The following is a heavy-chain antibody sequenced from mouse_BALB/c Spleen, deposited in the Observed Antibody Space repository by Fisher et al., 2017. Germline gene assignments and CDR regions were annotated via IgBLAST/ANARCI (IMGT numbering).Heavy chain of an antibody. Sequence: HKFKGKATLTVDKSSSTAYIQLSSLTSEDSAVYYCASPYGSSYDWYFDVWGAGTTVTVSS. CDR3: ASPYGSSYDWYFDV. D-gene: IGHD1-1*01. J-gene: IGHJ1*01. V-gene: IGHV1-69*02.